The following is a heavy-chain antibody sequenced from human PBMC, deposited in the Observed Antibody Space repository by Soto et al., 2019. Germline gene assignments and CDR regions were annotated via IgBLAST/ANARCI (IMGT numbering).Heavy chain of an antibody. CDR1: GFTFSGSA. CDR2: IRSKANNYAT. J-gene: IGHJ6*02. CDR3: TNPRVYYDMDV. Sequence: EVQLVESGGGLVQPGGSLKLSCAASGFTFSGSAVHWVRQASGKGLEWVGRIRSKANNYATAYAASVQGRFTIFRDDLKNTAYLQMNSLKTEDTAVYYCTNPRVYYDMDVWGQGTTVTVSS. D-gene: IGHD6-13*01. V-gene: IGHV3-73*02.